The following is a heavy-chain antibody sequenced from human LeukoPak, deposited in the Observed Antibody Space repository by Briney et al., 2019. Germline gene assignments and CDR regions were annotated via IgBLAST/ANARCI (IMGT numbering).Heavy chain of an antibody. Sequence: GGSLRLSCAASGFTFSSYAMRWVRQAPGKGLEWVAVISYDGSNKYYADFVKGRFTISRDNSKNTLYLQMNSLRAEDTAVYYCARDASGIHYGMDVWGQGTTVTVSS. CDR2: ISYDGSNK. J-gene: IGHJ6*02. CDR3: ARDASGIHYGMDV. V-gene: IGHV3-30-3*01. D-gene: IGHD1-26*01. CDR1: GFTFSSYA.